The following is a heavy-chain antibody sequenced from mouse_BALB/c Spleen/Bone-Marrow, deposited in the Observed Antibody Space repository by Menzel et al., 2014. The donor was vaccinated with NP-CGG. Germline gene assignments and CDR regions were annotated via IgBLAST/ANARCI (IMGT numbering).Heavy chain of an antibody. CDR3: ARRDDGYVYFDY. J-gene: IGHJ2*01. CDR2: INPTSGYT. V-gene: IGHV1-4*01. D-gene: IGHD2-3*01. Sequence: QVQLKQSGAELARPGASVKMSCRASGYTFTTYMIHWVRQRPGQGLEWIGYINPTSGYTNYNQKFKDKATLTADKSSSTAYMQLSSLTSEDSAVYYCARRDDGYVYFDYWGQGTTLTVSS. CDR1: GYTFTTYM.